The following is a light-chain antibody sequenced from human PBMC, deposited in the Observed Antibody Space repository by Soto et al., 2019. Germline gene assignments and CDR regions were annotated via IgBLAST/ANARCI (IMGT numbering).Light chain of an antibody. J-gene: IGKJ4*01. CDR1: QGITSW. V-gene: IGKV1D-12*01. Sequence: DIQMTQSPSSVSASAGDRVTITCRANQGITSWLAWYQQKPGKAPKLLIYAAAILQSGVPSRFSCSGSGTDFTLTISSLQPEDFATDYCQQANNFPITFGGGTKVEIK. CDR2: AAA. CDR3: QQANNFPIT.